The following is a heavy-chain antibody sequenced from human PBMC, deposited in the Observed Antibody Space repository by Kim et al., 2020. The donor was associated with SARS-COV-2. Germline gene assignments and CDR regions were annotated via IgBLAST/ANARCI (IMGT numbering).Heavy chain of an antibody. D-gene: IGHD6-19*01. Sequence: NPSLKCRVTISVDTSKTQFSLKLSSVTAADTAVYYCVRRASGQWLVNYFDYWGQGSLVTVSS. V-gene: IGHV4-39*01. J-gene: IGHJ4*02. CDR3: VRRASGQWLVNYFDY.